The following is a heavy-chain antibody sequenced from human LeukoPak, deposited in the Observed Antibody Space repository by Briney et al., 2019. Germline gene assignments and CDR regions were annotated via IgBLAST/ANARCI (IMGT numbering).Heavy chain of an antibody. J-gene: IGHJ6*03. Sequence: SETLSLTCIVSGESITSYYWSWIRQPPGKGLEWIGYIYYTGSSKYNPSLKSRVTLSVDTSENQFSLTLNSVTAADTAVYYCARDRGYLDVWGKGTTVTISS. D-gene: IGHD3-10*01. CDR3: ARDRGYLDV. V-gene: IGHV4-59*01. CDR1: GESITSYY. CDR2: IYYTGSS.